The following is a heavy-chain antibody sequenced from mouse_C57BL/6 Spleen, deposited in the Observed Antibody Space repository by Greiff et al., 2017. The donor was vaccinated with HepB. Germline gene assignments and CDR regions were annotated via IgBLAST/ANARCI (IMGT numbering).Heavy chain of an antibody. Sequence: EVQLQQSGPELVKPGASVKISCQASGYTFTDYYMNWVKQSHGKSLEWIGDINPNNGGTSYKQQFKGKATLTVDKSSSTAYMELRSLTSEDSAVYYCASSYYAMDYWGQGTSVTVSS. CDR2: INPNNGGT. V-gene: IGHV1-26*01. CDR1: GYTFTDYY. CDR3: ASSYYAMDY. J-gene: IGHJ4*01.